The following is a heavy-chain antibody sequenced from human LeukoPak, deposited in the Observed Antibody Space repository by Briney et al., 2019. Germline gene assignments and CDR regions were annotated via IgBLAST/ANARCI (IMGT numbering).Heavy chain of an antibody. D-gene: IGHD3-9*01. CDR3: ARGLHYDILTVYYYYGMDV. Sequence: ASVKVSCKASGYTFTGYYMHWVRQAPGQGLEWVGWINPNSGGTNYAQKFQGRVTMTRDTSISTAYMELNRLRSDNTAVYCCARGLHYDILTVYYYYGMDVWGQGTTVTVSS. J-gene: IGHJ6*02. CDR2: INPNSGGT. CDR1: GYTFTGYY. V-gene: IGHV1-2*02.